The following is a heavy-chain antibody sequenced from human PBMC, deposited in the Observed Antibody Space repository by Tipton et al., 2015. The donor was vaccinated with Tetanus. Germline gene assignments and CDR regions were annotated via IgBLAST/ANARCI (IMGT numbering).Heavy chain of an antibody. J-gene: IGHJ3*02. V-gene: IGHV3-7*04. CDR3: AKEIYVGSGAAFDI. CDR2: IKPDGGEK. Sequence: SLRLSCAASGFTFSNYGMNWVRQTPGKGLEWVANIKPDGGEKYYVDSVKGRFTISRDNAKNSLYLQMSSLRAEDTAVYYCAKEIYVGSGAAFDIWGQGTVVTVSS. CDR1: GFTFSNYG. D-gene: IGHD5/OR15-5a*01.